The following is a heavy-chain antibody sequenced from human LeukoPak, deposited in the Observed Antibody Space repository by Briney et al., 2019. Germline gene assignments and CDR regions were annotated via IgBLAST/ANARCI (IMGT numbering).Heavy chain of an antibody. CDR2: IYSGTI. J-gene: IGHJ4*02. CDR1: GFTVSSNS. V-gene: IGHV3-53*01. D-gene: IGHD4/OR15-4a*01. Sequence: GGSLRLSCTVSGFTVSSNSMSWVRQAPGKGLEWVSFIYSGTIHYSDSVKGRFTISRDNSKNTLYLQMDSLRAEDTAVYYCARRAGAYSHPYDYWGQGTLVTVSS. CDR3: ARRAGAYSHPYDY.